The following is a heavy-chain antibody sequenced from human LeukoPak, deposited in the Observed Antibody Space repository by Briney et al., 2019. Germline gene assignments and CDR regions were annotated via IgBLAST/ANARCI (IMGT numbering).Heavy chain of an antibody. J-gene: IGHJ4*02. V-gene: IGHV5-51*01. Sequence: GESLKISCKGSGYSFTSYWIGWVRQMPGKGLEWMGIIYPGDSDTRYSPSFQGQVTMTRDTSISTAYMELSRLTSDDTAVYYCARVGEYCSVIYLLYWGQGTLVTVSS. CDR3: ARVGEYCSVIYLLY. CDR1: GYSFTSYW. CDR2: IYPGDSDT. D-gene: IGHD3-10*01.